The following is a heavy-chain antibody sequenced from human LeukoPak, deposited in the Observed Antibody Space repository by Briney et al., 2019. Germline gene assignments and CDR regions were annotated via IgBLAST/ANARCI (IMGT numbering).Heavy chain of an antibody. J-gene: IGHJ3*02. CDR1: GFTFSTYS. D-gene: IGHD1-26*01. Sequence: GGSLRLSCEASGFTFSTYSMNWVRQAPGKGLEWVSYINSSGIVIYYADSVKGRFTISRDNAKNSLYLQMNSLRAEDTAVYYCARLGSYDAFDIWGQGTMVTVSS. CDR3: ARLGSYDAFDI. V-gene: IGHV3-48*04. CDR2: INSSGIVI.